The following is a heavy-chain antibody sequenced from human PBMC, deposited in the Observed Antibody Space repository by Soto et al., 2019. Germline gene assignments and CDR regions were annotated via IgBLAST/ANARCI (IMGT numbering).Heavy chain of an antibody. Sequence: GSLGLSCAASGFTFNSYGMHGVRQAPGKGLEWVAVISYDGSNKYYADSVKGRFTISRDNSKNTLYLQMNSLRTEDTAVYYCAKDRTVSYFDYWGQGTLVTVSS. CDR1: GFTFNSYG. V-gene: IGHV3-30*18. CDR2: ISYDGSNK. J-gene: IGHJ4*02. CDR3: AKDRTVSYFDY. D-gene: IGHD4-17*01.